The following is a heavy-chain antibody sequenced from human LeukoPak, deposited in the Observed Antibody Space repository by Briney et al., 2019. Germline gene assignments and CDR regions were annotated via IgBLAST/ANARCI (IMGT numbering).Heavy chain of an antibody. D-gene: IGHD2-21*01. CDR2: INHSGST. CDR3: ARGVAVIATLYYFDY. Sequence: SETLSLTCAVYGGSFSGYYWSWIRQPPGKGLEWIVEINHSGSTNYNPSLKSRVTISVDTSKNQFSLELSSVTAADTAVYYCARGVAVIATLYYFDYWGQGTLVTVSS. J-gene: IGHJ4*02. CDR1: GGSFSGYY. V-gene: IGHV4-34*01.